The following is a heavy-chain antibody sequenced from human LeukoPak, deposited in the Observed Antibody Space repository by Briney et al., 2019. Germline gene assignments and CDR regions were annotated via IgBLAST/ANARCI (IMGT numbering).Heavy chain of an antibody. CDR1: GYSISSGYY. D-gene: IGHD5-18*01. V-gene: IGHV4-38-2*01. J-gene: IGHJ3*02. CDR2: IYHSGST. Sequence: PSETLSLTCAVSGYSISSGYYWGWIRQPPGKGLEWIGSIYHSGSTYYNPSLKSRVTISVDTSKNQFSLKLSSVTAADTAVYYCARGGDTAMVPREIDTFDIWGQGTMVTVSS. CDR3: ARGGDTAMVPREIDTFDI.